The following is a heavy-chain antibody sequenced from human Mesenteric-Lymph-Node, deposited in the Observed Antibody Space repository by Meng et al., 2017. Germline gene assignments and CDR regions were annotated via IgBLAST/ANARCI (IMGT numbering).Heavy chain of an antibody. CDR1: VDSISGTKW. CDR3: ATHFGFSFDP. CDR2: IDNRGSA. J-gene: IGHJ5*02. Sequence: SETLSLTCAVSVDSISGTKWWSWVRRPPGKGLDWIGQIDNRGSASYNPSLKSRVTMSVDKSKNQMSLELTSVTAADTAVYFCATHFGFSFDPWGQGTLVTVSS. D-gene: IGHD3-10*01. V-gene: IGHV4/OR15-8*01.